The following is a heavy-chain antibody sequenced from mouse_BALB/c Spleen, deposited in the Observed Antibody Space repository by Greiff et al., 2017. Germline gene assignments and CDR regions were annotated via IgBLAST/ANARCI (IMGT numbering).Heavy chain of an antibody. CDR3: ARVRHYYDSKDAMDY. V-gene: IGHV14-3*02. CDR1: GFNIKDTY. CDR2: IDPANGNT. J-gene: IGHJ4*01. D-gene: IGHD1-1*01. Sequence: VQLKQSGAELVKPGASVKLSCTASGFNIKDTYMHWVKQRPEQGLEWIGRIDPANGNTKYDPKFQGKATITADTSSNTAYLQLSSLTSEDTAVYYCARVRHYYDSKDAMDYWGQGTSVTVSS.